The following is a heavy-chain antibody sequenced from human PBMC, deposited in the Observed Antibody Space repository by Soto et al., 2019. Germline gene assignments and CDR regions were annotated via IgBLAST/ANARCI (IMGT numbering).Heavy chain of an antibody. J-gene: IGHJ4*02. V-gene: IGHV1-58*01. D-gene: IGHD6-6*01. CDR3: AADPYSSPYYFDY. CDR2: IVVGSGNT. Sequence: GASVKVSCKASGFTFTSSAVQWVRQARGQRLEWIGWIVVGSGNTNYAQKFQERVTITRDMSTSTAYMELSSLRSEDTAVYYRAADPYSSPYYFDYWGQGTLVTVSS. CDR1: GFTFTSSA.